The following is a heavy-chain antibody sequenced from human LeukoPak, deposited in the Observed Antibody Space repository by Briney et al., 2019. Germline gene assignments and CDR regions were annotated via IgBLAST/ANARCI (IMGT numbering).Heavy chain of an antibody. D-gene: IGHD5-24*01. V-gene: IGHV4-4*09. Sequence: SQTLSPTCTVSGGSISSYYWSWIRQPPSKGLKCIGYIYTSGSTNYNPSLKGRVTISVDTSKNQFSLKLSSVTAADTAVYYCARHPRDWGKGTTVTVSS. J-gene: IGHJ6*04. CDR3: ARHPRD. CDR1: GGSISSYY. CDR2: IYTSGST.